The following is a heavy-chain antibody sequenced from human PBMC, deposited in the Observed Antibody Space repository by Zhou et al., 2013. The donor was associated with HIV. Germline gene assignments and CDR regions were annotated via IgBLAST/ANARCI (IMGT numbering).Heavy chain of an antibody. CDR3: ARGIGDFESHDAFDI. J-gene: IGHJ3*02. CDR2: ISSSGSTI. V-gene: IGHV3-48*03. D-gene: IGHD2-21*01. Sequence: EVQLVESGGGLVQPGGSLRLSCAASGFTFSSYEMNWVRQAPGKGLEWVSYISSSGSTIYYADSVKGRFTISRDNAKNSLYLQMNSLRAEDTAVYYCARGIGDFESHDAFDIWGQGTMVTVSS. CDR1: GFTFSSYE.